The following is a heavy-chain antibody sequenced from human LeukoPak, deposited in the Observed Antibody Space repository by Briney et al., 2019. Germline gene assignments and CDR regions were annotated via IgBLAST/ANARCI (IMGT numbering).Heavy chain of an antibody. Sequence: PGGSLRLSCADSGFTFSSYAMRWVRQAPGKGLEWVSAISGSGGSKYYADSVKGRFTISRDNSKNTLYLQMNSLRAEDTAVYYCAKDKIRSFPTRTREYSGYDGSVAFDIWGQGTMVTVSS. CDR2: ISGSGGSK. CDR1: GFTFSSYA. J-gene: IGHJ3*02. D-gene: IGHD5-12*01. V-gene: IGHV3-23*01. CDR3: AKDKIRSFPTRTREYSGYDGSVAFDI.